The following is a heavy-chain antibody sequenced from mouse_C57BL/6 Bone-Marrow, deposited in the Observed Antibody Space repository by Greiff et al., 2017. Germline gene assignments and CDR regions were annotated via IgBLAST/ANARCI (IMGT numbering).Heavy chain of an antibody. V-gene: IGHV1-72*01. D-gene: IGHD1-1*01. CDR3: ARRAITTVVGYPYWYFDV. J-gene: IGHJ1*03. CDR1: GYTFTSYW. Sequence: QVQLQQPGAELVKPGASVKLSCKASGYTFTSYWMHWVKQRPGRGLEWIGRIDPNSGGTKYNEKFKSKATLTVDKPSSTAYMQLSSLTSEDSAVYYCARRAITTVVGYPYWYFDVWGTGTTVTVSS. CDR2: IDPNSGGT.